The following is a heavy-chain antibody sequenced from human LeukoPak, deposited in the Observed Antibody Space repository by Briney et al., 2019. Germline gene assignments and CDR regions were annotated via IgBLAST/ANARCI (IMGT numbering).Heavy chain of an antibody. Sequence: ASVKISCKASGYTFTSYDINWVRQATGQGLEWMGWMNPNSGNTGYAQKFQGRVTITRNTSISTAYMELSSLRSEDTAVYYCARDWTTEGWFDPWGQGTLVTVSS. CDR1: GYTFTSYD. V-gene: IGHV1-8*03. CDR3: ARDWTTEGWFDP. D-gene: IGHD4-11*01. CDR2: MNPNSGNT. J-gene: IGHJ5*02.